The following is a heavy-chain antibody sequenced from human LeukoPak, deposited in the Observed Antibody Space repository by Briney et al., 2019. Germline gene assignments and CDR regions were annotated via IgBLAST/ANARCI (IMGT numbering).Heavy chain of an antibody. Sequence: ASVKVSCTASGYTFTGYYMHWVRQAPGQGLEWMGWINLNTGGTNYAQKFQGRVTMTTDTSTSTAYMELRSLRSDDTAVYYCARVDYGDYASYYYYYMDVWGKGTTVTVSS. CDR3: ARVDYGDYASYYYYYMDV. V-gene: IGHV1-2*02. D-gene: IGHD4-17*01. CDR2: INLNTGGT. J-gene: IGHJ6*03. CDR1: GYTFTGYY.